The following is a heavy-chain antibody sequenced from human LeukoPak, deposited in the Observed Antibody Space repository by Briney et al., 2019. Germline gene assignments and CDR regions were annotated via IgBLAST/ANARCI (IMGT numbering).Heavy chain of an antibody. V-gene: IGHV4-34*01. J-gene: IGHJ5*02. CDR2: INHSGST. CDR3: ARDLVYSSGWFDP. CDR1: GGSFGGYY. D-gene: IGHD6-19*01. Sequence: SETLFLTCAVYGGSFGGYYWSWIRQPPGKGRKWIGEINHSGSTNYHPSLKSRVTISVDTSKNQFSLKLSSLTAAETAVYYCARDLVYSSGWFDPWGQGTLVTVSS.